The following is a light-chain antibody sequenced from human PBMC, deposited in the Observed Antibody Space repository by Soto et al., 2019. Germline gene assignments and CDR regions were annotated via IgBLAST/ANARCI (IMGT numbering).Light chain of an antibody. J-gene: IGLJ1*01. CDR3: CSYATSSFV. Sequence: QSALTQPASVSVSPGQSITISCTGTSSDVGGYNLVSWYQQHPGKAPKLIIFGNTERPSGVSHRFSGSKSDNTASLTISGVQVEDEADYHCCSYATSSFVFGTGTKVTVL. CDR2: GNT. V-gene: IGLV2-23*01. CDR1: SSDVGGYNL.